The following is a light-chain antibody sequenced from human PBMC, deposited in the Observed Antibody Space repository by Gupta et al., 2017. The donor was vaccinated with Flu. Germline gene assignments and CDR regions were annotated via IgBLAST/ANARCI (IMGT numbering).Light chain of an antibody. V-gene: IGKV1-39*01. CDR1: QGISSY. CDR3: QQSYSTPYT. CDR2: AAS. Sequence: DIQMTQSPSSLSASVGDRVTITCRASQGISSYLNWYQQKPGKAPKVLIYAASNLQSGVPSRFSGSGSGTDFTLTISSLQPEDFATYYCQQSYSTPYTFGQGTKLEIK. J-gene: IGKJ2*01.